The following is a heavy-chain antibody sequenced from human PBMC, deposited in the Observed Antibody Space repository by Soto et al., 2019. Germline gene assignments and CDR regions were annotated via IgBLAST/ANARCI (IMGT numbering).Heavy chain of an antibody. CDR1: GFTFSSYG. V-gene: IGHV3-30*18. CDR3: AKTAVAGTSAFDI. CDR2: ISYDGSNK. D-gene: IGHD6-19*01. Sequence: VQLVESGGGVVQPGRSLRLSCAASGFTFSSYGMHWVRQAPGKGLEWVAVISYDGSNKYYADSVKGRFTISRDNSKNTLYLQMNSLRAEDTAVYYCAKTAVAGTSAFDIWGQGTMVTVSS. J-gene: IGHJ3*02.